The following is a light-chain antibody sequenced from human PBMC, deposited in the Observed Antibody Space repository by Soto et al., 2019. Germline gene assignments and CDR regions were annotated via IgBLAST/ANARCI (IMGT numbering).Light chain of an antibody. CDR2: EST. J-gene: IGLJ3*02. CDR3: CSCVSGSPFDVL. V-gene: IGLV2-23*01. CDR1: GSALVNYNL. Sequence: QSVLTQPAAVSGSPGQSITISCTGTGSALVNYNLVSWYQQPPGQAPRLVIYESTKRPSGVSDRFSASKSGNTASLTISGLQAEDEADYYCCSCVSGSPFDVLFGGGTKLTVL.